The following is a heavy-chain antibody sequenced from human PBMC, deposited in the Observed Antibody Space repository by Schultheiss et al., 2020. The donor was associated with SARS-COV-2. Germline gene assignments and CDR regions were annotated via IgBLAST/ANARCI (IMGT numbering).Heavy chain of an antibody. CDR3: ARGDCSSTSCYYGMDV. Sequence: SETLSLTCTVSGGSISSYYWSWIRQPPGKGLEWIGYIYYSGSTNYNPSLNSRVTISVDTSKNQFSLKLSSVTAADTAVYYCARGDCSSTSCYYGMDVWGQGTTVTVSS. J-gene: IGHJ6*02. CDR1: GGSISSYY. V-gene: IGHV4-59*12. CDR2: IYYSGST. D-gene: IGHD2-2*01.